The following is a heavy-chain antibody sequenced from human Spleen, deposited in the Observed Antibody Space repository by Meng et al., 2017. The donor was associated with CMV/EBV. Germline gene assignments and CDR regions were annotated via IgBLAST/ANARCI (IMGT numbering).Heavy chain of an antibody. D-gene: IGHD4-17*01. CDR1: GYTFTSYD. CDR3: ARGAYGDYGVDWYFDL. J-gene: IGHJ2*01. Sequence: SGYTFTSYDINWVRQATGQGFEWMGWMNPNSGNTGYAQRFQGRVTITRNTSISTAYMELSSLRSEDTAVYYCARGAYGDYGVDWYFDLWGRGTLVTVSS. CDR2: MNPNSGNT. V-gene: IGHV1-8*01.